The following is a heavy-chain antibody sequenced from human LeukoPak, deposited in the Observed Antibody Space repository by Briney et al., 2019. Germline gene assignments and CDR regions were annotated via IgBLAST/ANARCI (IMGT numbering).Heavy chain of an antibody. J-gene: IGHJ4*02. V-gene: IGHV1-58*02. CDR2: IVVGSGNT. CDR3: ARDAGSYTDY. D-gene: IGHD3-10*01. Sequence: ASVKVSCKASGFTFTSSAMQWVRQARGQRLEWIGWIVVGSGNTNYAQKFQGRVTMTRDTSTSTVYMELSSLRSEDTAVYYCARDAGSYTDYWGQGTLVTVSS. CDR1: GFTFTSSA.